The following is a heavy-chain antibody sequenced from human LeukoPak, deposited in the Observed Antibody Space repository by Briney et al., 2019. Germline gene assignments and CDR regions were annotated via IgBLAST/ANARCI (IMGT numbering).Heavy chain of an antibody. D-gene: IGHD3-22*01. CDR2: IYTSGST. Sequence: SVTLSLTCTVSAGSISNYYWSWIRQPAGKGLEWIGLIYTSGSTSYNPSLKSRVTMSVDTSKNQFSLKLSSVTAADTAVYYCARTPIYYFDNSGYYSWGQGTLVTVSS. J-gene: IGHJ4*02. CDR3: ARTPIYYFDNSGYYS. V-gene: IGHV4-4*07. CDR1: AGSISNYY.